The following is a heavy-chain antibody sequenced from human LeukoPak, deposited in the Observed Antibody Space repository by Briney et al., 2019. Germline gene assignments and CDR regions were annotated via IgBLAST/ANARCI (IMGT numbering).Heavy chain of an antibody. CDR1: GFTFSSYA. CDR2: ISGSGSDI. J-gene: IGHJ4*02. D-gene: IGHD4-17*01. Sequence: GFLGLSCAASGFTFSSYAMSWVRQAPGKGLEWVSYISGSGSDINYADSVKGRFTISRDNAKNSLYLQMNSLRAEDTAVYYCARDDGDYVPNYFDYWGQGTLVTVSS. CDR3: ARDDGDYVPNYFDY. V-gene: IGHV3-21*01.